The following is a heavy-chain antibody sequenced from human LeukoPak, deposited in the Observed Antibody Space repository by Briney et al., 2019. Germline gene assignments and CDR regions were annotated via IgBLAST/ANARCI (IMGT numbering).Heavy chain of an antibody. CDR1: GFTFSNAW. CDR3: TTDWAGKEVDY. D-gene: IGHD3-16*01. V-gene: IGHV3-15*01. CDR2: IKSKTDGGTT. J-gene: IGHJ4*02. Sequence: GGSLRLSCAASGFTFSNAWMSWVRQAPGKGLELVGRIKSKTDGGTTDYAAPVKGRFTISRDDSKNTLYLQMNILKTEDTAVYYCTTDWAGKEVDYWGQGTLVTVSS.